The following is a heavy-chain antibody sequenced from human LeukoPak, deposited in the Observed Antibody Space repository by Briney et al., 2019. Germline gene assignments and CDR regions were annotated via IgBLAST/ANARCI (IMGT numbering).Heavy chain of an antibody. CDR2: IWYDGSNQ. CDR3: AKERYVAAAGTILSFDS. J-gene: IGHJ4*02. V-gene: IGHV3-33*03. CDR1: GFTFSNYG. Sequence: PGGSLRLSCVASGFTFSNYGMQWVRQAPGKGLEWVAIIWYDGSNQYYADSVKGRFTISRDNSKNTLYLQMSSLRAEDTAVYYCAKERYVAAAGTILSFDSWGQGTLVTVSS. D-gene: IGHD6-13*01.